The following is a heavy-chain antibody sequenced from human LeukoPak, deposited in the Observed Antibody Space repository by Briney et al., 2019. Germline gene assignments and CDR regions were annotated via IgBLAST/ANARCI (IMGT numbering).Heavy chain of an antibody. J-gene: IGHJ4*02. D-gene: IGHD6-13*01. CDR3: ARGPSAPTTSIAAAGRRGSGDY. Sequence: TTSETLSLTCAVYGGSFSGYYWSWIRQPPGKGLEWIGEINHSGSTNYNPSLKSRVTISVDASKNQFSLKLSSVTAADTAVYYCARGPSAPTTSIAAAGRRGSGDYWGQGTLVTVSS. CDR1: GGSFSGYY. V-gene: IGHV4-34*01. CDR2: INHSGST.